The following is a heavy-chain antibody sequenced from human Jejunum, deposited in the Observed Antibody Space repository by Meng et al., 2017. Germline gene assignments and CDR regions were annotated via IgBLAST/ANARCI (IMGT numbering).Heavy chain of an antibody. D-gene: IGHD3-22*01. V-gene: IGHV4-4*02. CDR3: AKHGGYYQHH. J-gene: IGHJ5*02. CDR1: APITLNTL. Sequence: DSGPGVFEPSWALSPTCISLCAPITLNTLLTWVRPSPQTGLECVGQDGPPWWPYYHPSLKSRATMYGDKAKSQVPLQPTFVTAADPAVYYCAKHGGYYQHHWGQGTLVTVSS. CDR2: DGPPWWP.